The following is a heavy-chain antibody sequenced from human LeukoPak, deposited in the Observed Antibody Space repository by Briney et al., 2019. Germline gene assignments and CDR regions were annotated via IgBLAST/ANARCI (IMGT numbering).Heavy chain of an antibody. V-gene: IGHV4-31*03. CDR1: GGSISSGGYY. Sequence: SETLSLTCTVSGGSISSGGYYWSWIRQHPGKGLEWIGYIYYSGSTYYNPSLKSRVTISVDTSKNQFSLQLSSVTAADTAVYYCAREVTTVFYGMDVWGQGTTVTVSS. J-gene: IGHJ6*02. D-gene: IGHD4-11*01. CDR2: IYYSGST. CDR3: AREVTTVFYGMDV.